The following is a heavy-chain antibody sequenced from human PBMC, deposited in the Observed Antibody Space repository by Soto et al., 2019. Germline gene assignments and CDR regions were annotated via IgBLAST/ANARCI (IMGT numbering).Heavy chain of an antibody. J-gene: IGHJ4*02. V-gene: IGHV3-49*03. D-gene: IGHD5-18*01. CDR1: GFTFGDYA. Sequence: GGSLRLSCSPSGFTFGDYAMNWFRQAPGKGLEWVGFIKGKAFGGTPEYAASVKGRFTISRDDSMSIAYLQMNSLKTDDTAVYYCTRDHYGRGFSSGAFDSWGQGTPVTVSS. CDR3: TRDHYGRGFSSGAFDS. CDR2: IKGKAFGGTP.